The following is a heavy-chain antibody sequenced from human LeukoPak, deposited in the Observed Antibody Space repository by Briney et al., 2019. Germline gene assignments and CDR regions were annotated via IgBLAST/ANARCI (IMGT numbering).Heavy chain of an antibody. Sequence: GSLRLSCAASGFTFSNSAMSWIRQPPGKGLEWIGEINHSGSTNYDPSLKSRVTISVDTSKNQFSLKLSSVTAADTAVYYCARTGKGSCPDYWGQGTLVTVSS. CDR3: ARTGKGSCPDY. J-gene: IGHJ4*02. CDR2: INHSGST. D-gene: IGHD2-2*01. CDR1: GFTFSNSA. V-gene: IGHV4-34*01.